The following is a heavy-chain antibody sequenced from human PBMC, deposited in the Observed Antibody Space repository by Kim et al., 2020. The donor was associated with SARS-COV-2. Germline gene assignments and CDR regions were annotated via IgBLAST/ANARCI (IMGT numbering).Heavy chain of an antibody. V-gene: IGHV6-1*01. CDR3: ARSGEMAATSFDP. D-gene: IGHD1-26*01. J-gene: IGHJ5*02. Sequence: YAVSVKSRITINPDTSKNQFSLQLNSVTPEDTAVYYCARSGEMAATSFDPWGQGTLVTVSS.